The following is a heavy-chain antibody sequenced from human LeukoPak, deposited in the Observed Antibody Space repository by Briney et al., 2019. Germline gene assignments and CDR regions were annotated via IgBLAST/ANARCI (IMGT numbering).Heavy chain of an antibody. CDR1: GFTFSSYE. CDR2: IGSSDSTT. CDR3: ARDGHYYYYMDV. Sequence: GALRLSCAASGFTFSSYEMNWVRQAPGKGLEWLSYIGSSDSTTHYADSVKGRFTISRDNAKNSLYLQMNSLRAEDTAVYYCARDGHYYYYMDVWGKGTTVTISS. J-gene: IGHJ6*03. V-gene: IGHV3-48*03.